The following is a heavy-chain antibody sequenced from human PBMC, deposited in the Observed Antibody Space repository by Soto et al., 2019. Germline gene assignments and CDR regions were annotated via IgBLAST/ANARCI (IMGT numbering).Heavy chain of an antibody. V-gene: IGHV4-59*08. Sequence: SETLSLTCTVSGGSISSYYWSWIRQPPGKGLEWIGYIYYSGSTNYNPSLKSRVTISVDTSKNQFSLKLGSVTAADTAVYYCARLQQLGAFDIWGQGTMVTVSS. J-gene: IGHJ3*02. CDR2: IYYSGST. CDR1: GGSISSYY. D-gene: IGHD6-13*01. CDR3: ARLQQLGAFDI.